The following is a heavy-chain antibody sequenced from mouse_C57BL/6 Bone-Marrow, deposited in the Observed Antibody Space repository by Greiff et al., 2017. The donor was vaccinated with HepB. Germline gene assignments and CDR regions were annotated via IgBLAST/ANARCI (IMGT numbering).Heavy chain of an antibody. Sequence: QVQLQQPGAELVMPGASVKLSCKASGYTFTSYWMHWVKQRPGQGLEWIGEIDPSDSYTNYNQKFKGKSTLTVDKSSSTAYMQLSSLTSEDSAVYYCAREYYDLWYFDVWGTGITVTVSS. D-gene: IGHD1-1*01. CDR2: IDPSDSYT. CDR1: GYTFTSYW. V-gene: IGHV1-69*01. J-gene: IGHJ1*03. CDR3: AREYYDLWYFDV.